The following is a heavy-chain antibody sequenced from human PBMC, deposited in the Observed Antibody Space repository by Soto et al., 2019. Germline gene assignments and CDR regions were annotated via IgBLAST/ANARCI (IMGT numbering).Heavy chain of an antibody. V-gene: IGHV4-61*01. D-gene: IGHD3-22*01. CDR1: GGSVSSGSYY. J-gene: IGHJ4*02. CDR2: IYYSGST. Sequence: SETLSLTCTVSGGSVSSGSYYWSWIRQPPGKGLEWIGYIYYSGSTNYNPSLKSRVTISVDTSKNQFSLKLSSVTAADTAVYYCARVNYYYDSSGSYFDYWGQGTLVTVSS. CDR3: ARVNYYYDSSGSYFDY.